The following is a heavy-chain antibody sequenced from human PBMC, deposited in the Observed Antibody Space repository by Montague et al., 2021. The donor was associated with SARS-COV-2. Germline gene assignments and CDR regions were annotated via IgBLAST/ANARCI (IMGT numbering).Heavy chain of an antibody. V-gene: IGHV3-23*01. Sequence: SLRLSCAASGFTFSNYAMSWVRQAPGKGLEWVSAISGSGRSTYYADSVKGRFTISRDNSKNTLYLQMNSLRAEDTAVYYCVKDRLGLLWFRERYDAFDIWGQGTMVTVSS. CDR1: GFTFSNYA. CDR3: VKDRLGLLWFRERYDAFDI. CDR2: ISGSGRST. J-gene: IGHJ3*02. D-gene: IGHD3-10*01.